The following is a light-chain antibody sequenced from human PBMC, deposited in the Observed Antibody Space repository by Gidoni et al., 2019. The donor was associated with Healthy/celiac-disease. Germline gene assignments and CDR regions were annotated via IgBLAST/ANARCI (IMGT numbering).Light chain of an antibody. CDR3: QQYGSSPRT. CDR2: GAS. V-gene: IGKV3-20*01. CDR1: QSVSSSY. J-gene: IGKJ1*01. Sequence: EIVLTPSPGTLFLSPGESATLSCRASQSVSSSYLAWYQQKPGQAPRLLIYGASSRATGIPDRFSGSGSGTDFTLTISRLEPEDFAVYYCQQYGSSPRTFGQGTKVEIK.